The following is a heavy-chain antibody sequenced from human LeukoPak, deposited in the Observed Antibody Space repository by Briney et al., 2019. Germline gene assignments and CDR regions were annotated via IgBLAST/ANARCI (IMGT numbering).Heavy chain of an antibody. V-gene: IGHV4-30-2*01. D-gene: IGHD3-10*01. CDR2: IYHSGST. CDR1: GGSISSGGYS. Sequence: SETLSLTCAVSGGSISSGGYSWSWIRQPPGKGLEWIGYIYHSGSTCYNPSLKSRVTISVDRSKNQFSLKLSSVTAADTAVYYCAASITMVRGVMRNWFDPWGQGTLVTVSS. CDR3: AASITMVRGVMRNWFDP. J-gene: IGHJ5*02.